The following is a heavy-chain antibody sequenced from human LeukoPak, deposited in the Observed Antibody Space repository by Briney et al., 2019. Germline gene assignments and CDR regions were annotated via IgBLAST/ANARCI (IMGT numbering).Heavy chain of an antibody. D-gene: IGHD3/OR15-3a*01. CDR3: ARHWTGYYYYGMHV. J-gene: IGHJ6*02. Sequence: ASEPLSLPCTVFGDSLIRSSHYWAWIPQPPGKGLEWSGGVDYRGSTHFNPSLQSRVTVAVDASKNQFSLKLSVVTAADTAGYYCARHWTGYYYYGMHVWGQGTTVSVSS. V-gene: IGHV4-39*01. CDR1: GDSLIRSSHY. CDR2: VDYRGST.